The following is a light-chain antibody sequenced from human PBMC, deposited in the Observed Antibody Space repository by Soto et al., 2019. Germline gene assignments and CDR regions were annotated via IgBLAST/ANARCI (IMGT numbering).Light chain of an antibody. CDR1: QSLLHSNGYNY. Sequence: DIVMTQSPLSLPVTPGEPASISCRSSQSLLHSNGYNYLDWYLQKPGQSPQLLIYLGSNRASGVPDKVSGSGSGAYFILEISRLEAEDVGVYYCMQALQTPWTFGQGTKVESK. J-gene: IGKJ1*01. V-gene: IGKV2-28*01. CDR3: MQALQTPWT. CDR2: LGS.